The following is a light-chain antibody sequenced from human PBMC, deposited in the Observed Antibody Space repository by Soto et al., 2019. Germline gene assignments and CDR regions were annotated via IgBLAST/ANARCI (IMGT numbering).Light chain of an antibody. V-gene: IGLV2-14*01. CDR2: DVS. CDR3: SSYTSSSTLV. J-gene: IGLJ2*01. CDR1: SSDVGGYNY. Sequence: QSALTQPASVSGSRGQSITISCTGTSSDVGGYNYVSWYQQHPGKAPKLMIYDVSNRPSGVSNRFSGSKSGNTASLTISGLQAEDEADYYCSSYTSSSTLVFGGGTKLTAL.